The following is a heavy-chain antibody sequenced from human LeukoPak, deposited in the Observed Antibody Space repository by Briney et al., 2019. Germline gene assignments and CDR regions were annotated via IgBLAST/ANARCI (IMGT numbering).Heavy chain of an antibody. J-gene: IGHJ5*02. CDR1: GFTFDNYA. Sequence: GGSLRLSCAASGFTFDNYAMQWVRQAPGKGLEWVSGISWNSGSIGYADSVEGRFTISRDNAKNSLYLQMNSLRVEDTALYYCVKDAGSGWFDRWGQGTLVTVSS. CDR3: VKDAGSGWFDR. CDR2: ISWNSGSI. V-gene: IGHV3-9*01. D-gene: IGHD6-19*01.